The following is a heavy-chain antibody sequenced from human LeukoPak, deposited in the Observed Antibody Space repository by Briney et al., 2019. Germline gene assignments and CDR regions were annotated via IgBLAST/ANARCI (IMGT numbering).Heavy chain of an antibody. D-gene: IGHD6-13*01. Sequence: GGSLRLSCAAPGFTVSSNYMSWVRQAPGKGLEWVSVIYSGGSTYYADSVKGRFTISRDNSKNTLYLQMNSLRAEDTAVYYCARDEAAAGDYWGQGTLVTVSS. CDR3: ARDEAAAGDY. CDR1: GFTVSSNY. CDR2: IYSGGST. V-gene: IGHV3-66*01. J-gene: IGHJ4*02.